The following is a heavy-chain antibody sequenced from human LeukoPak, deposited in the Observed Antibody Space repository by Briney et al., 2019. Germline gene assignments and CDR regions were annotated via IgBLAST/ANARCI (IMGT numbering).Heavy chain of an antibody. CDR2: VYNVGST. CDR1: GVSTTNGIYY. CDR3: ARHAEYNSGWHFYLDH. V-gene: IGHV4-39*01. J-gene: IGHJ4*02. Sequence: PSETLSLTCTVSGVSTTNGIYYWAWIRQPPGKGLEWIGSVYNVGSTYYNLSLRSRVTMSIDTSKNQFSLRLNSVTAADTAVYYCARHAEYNSGWHFYLDHWGQGILVTVSS. D-gene: IGHD6-19*01.